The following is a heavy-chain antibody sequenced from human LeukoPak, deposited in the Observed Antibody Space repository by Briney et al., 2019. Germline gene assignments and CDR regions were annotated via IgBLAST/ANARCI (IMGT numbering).Heavy chain of an antibody. V-gene: IGHV3-23*01. CDR3: TKNWGYYYDSTGYYSDY. CDR1: GSTFSSYA. J-gene: IGHJ4*02. D-gene: IGHD3-22*01. Sequence: GGSLRLSCAASGSTFSSYAMSWVRQAPGKGLEWVSAISGSGGNTYYADSVKGRFTISRDNSKNTLYLLMNSLTAEYTAVYYCTKNWGYYYDSTGYYSDYWGQGTLVTVSS. CDR2: ISGSGGNT.